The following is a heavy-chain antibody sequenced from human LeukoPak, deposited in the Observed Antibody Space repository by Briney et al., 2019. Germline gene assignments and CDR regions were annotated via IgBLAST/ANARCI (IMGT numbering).Heavy chain of an antibody. V-gene: IGHV4-34*01. D-gene: IGHD3-10*01. CDR1: GGSFSGYY. CDR3: ARLNYYGSGSHGDY. Sequence: PSETLSLTCAVYGGSFSGYYWSWIRQPPRKGLEWIGEINHSGSTNYNPSLKSRVTISVDTSKNQFSLKLSSVTAADTAVYYCARLNYYGSGSHGDYWGQGTLVTVSS. J-gene: IGHJ4*02. CDR2: INHSGST.